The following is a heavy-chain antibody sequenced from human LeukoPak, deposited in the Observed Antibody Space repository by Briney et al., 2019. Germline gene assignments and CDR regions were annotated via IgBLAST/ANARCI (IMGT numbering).Heavy chain of an antibody. J-gene: IGHJ5*02. CDR3: ARARVGATGSDWFDP. CDR1: GGSISSGRYY. D-gene: IGHD1-26*01. CDR2: IYTSGST. Sequence: SEALSLTCTVSGGSISSGRYYWSWIRQPAGKGLEWIGRIYTSGSTNYNPSLKSRVTISVDTSKNQFSLKLSYVTAADTAVYYCARARVGATGSDWFDPWGQGTLVTVSS. V-gene: IGHV4-61*02.